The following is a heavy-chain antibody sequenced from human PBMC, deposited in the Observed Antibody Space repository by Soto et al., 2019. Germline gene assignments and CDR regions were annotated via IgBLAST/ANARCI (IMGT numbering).Heavy chain of an antibody. CDR1: GGSISSYF. J-gene: IGHJ3*01. D-gene: IGHD2-2*01. V-gene: IGHV4-59*03. CDR2: IYDDGTT. Sequence: PSETLSLTCCVSGGSISSYFRNWLRQPPGKGLEWIGYIYDDGTTDYNPSLKSRVTILLDMSKNQFSLKLSSVTAADTAVYYCVSSRSAIYGDALDVWGQGTMVTVSS. CDR3: VSSRSAIYGDALDV.